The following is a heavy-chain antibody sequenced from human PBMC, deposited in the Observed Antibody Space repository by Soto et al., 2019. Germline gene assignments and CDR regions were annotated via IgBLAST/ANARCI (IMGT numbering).Heavy chain of an antibody. D-gene: IGHD3-22*01. V-gene: IGHV5-51*01. Sequence: PGESLKISCKGSGYSFTSYWIGWVRQMPGKGLEWRGIIYPGDSDTRYSPSFQGQVTISADKSISTAYLQWSSLKASDTAMYYCASQGRTYYYDSSGYYQNDYYGMDVWGQGTTVTVSS. J-gene: IGHJ6*02. CDR1: GYSFTSYW. CDR2: IYPGDSDT. CDR3: ASQGRTYYYDSSGYYQNDYYGMDV.